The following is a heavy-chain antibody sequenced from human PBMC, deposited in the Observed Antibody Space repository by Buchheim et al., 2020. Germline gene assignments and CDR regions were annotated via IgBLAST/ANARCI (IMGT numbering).Heavy chain of an antibody. J-gene: IGHJ4*02. CDR3: ARHSGLLWFGDPRYYFDY. V-gene: IGHV4-39*01. D-gene: IGHD3-10*01. CDR1: GGSISSSSYY. Sequence: QLQLQKSGPGLVKPSETLSLTCTVSGGSISSSSYYWGWIRQPPGKGLEWIGSIYYSGSTYYNPSLKSRVTISVDTSKNQFSLKLSSVTAADTAVYYCARHSGLLWFGDPRYYFDYWGQGTL. CDR2: IYYSGST.